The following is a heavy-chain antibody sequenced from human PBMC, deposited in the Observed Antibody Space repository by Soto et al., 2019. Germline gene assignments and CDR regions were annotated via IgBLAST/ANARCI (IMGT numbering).Heavy chain of an antibody. D-gene: IGHD1-26*01. J-gene: IGHJ2*01. V-gene: IGHV3-30*18. Sequence: QVQLVESGGGVVQPGRSLRLSCAASGLTFSNHGMHWVRQAPGKGLEWVAVVLFDGSDAYYEDSVKGRFTISRDNSKKTLFLQMNSLRPEDTAVYYCAKEDRIVGKDWYFDLWGRGTLVTVSS. CDR2: VLFDGSDA. CDR3: AKEDRIVGKDWYFDL. CDR1: GLTFSNHG.